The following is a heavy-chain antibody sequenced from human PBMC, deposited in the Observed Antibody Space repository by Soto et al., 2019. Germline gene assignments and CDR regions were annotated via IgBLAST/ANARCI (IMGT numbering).Heavy chain of an antibody. D-gene: IGHD2-21*01. J-gene: IGHJ4*02. Sequence: EVQLVESGGGLVKPGESVRLSCAASGFSFDNAWMNWVRQAPGKGLEWVGRIQSKTYGETTDYAAPVKGRFTISRDDSKYTLYLQLNSLKAEDSAVYFCTSGLIVVVAASWRGGYWGQGTLVTVSS. V-gene: IGHV3-15*07. CDR1: GFSFDNAW. CDR2: IQSKTYGETT. CDR3: TSGLIVVVAASWRGGY.